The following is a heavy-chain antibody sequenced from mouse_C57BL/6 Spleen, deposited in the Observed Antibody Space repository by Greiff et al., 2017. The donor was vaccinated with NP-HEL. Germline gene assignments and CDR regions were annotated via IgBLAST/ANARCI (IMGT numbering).Heavy chain of an antibody. J-gene: IGHJ4*01. CDR2: IWSDGST. V-gene: IGHV2-6-1*01. Sequence: VQLVESGPGLVAPSQSLSITCTVSGFSLTSYGVHWVRQPPGKGLEWLVVIWSDGSTTYNSALKSRLSISKDNSKSQVFLKMNSLQTDDTAMYYCARHEIYYYGNYAMDYWGQGTSVTVSS. CDR3: ARHEIYYYGNYAMDY. CDR1: GFSLTSYG. D-gene: IGHD1-1*01.